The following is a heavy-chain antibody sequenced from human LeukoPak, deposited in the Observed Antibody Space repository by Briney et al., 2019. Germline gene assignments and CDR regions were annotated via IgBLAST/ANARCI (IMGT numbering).Heavy chain of an antibody. Sequence: PGGSLRLSCTASGFTISSYSMNWVRQAPGKGLEWVSSISTSSSYIYYADSVKGRFTISRDNARNSLYLQMNTLRAEDTAVYSCARGADGVSSNSRGWFDPWGQGTLVTVSS. J-gene: IGHJ5*02. CDR1: GFTISSYS. D-gene: IGHD2-15*01. CDR2: ISTSSSYI. CDR3: ARGADGVSSNSRGWFDP. V-gene: IGHV3-21*01.